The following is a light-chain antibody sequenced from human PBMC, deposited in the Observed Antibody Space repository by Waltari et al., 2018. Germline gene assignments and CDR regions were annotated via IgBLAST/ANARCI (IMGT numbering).Light chain of an antibody. CDR3: LSRDISSTRF. Sequence: SSELIQDPTVSVALGQTVRITCQADSLSRYSASWYQQRPGQAPVLVFYGQDKRPSGIPDRFSGSTSGDTATLTITGTQAEDEADYYCLSRDISSTRFFGGGTRLTV. CDR1: SLSRYS. J-gene: IGLJ2*01. CDR2: GQD. V-gene: IGLV3-19*01.